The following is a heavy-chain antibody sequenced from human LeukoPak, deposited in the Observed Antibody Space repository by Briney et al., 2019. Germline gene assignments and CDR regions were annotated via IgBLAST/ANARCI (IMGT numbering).Heavy chain of an antibody. CDR2: LYSTTTT. CDR3: ARHGGNGFDP. V-gene: IGHV3-66*04. D-gene: IGHD3-16*01. J-gene: IGHJ5*02. Sequence: GGSLRLSCAASGFTVSSNYMSWVRQAPGKGLEWVSVLYSTTTTYYADSVKGRFTISRDNSKNTLYLQMNSLRAEDTAVYYCARHGGNGFDPWGQGTLVTVSS. CDR1: GFTVSSNY.